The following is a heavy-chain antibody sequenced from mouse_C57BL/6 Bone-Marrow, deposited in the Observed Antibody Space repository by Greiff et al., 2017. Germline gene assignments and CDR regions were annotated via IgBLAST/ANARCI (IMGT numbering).Heavy chain of an antibody. CDR3: AATYRVPKYY. CDR2: IHPNCGSS. CDR1: GYTFTSYC. Sequence: QVQLQQSGAELVKPWASVKLSCKASGYTFTSYCMHWVKQRPGQGLEWIGLIHPNCGSSNYNEKFKSKATLTADKSSSTAYMQPSSLTSEDAAVYCCAATYRVPKYYWDRGTSVTVSS. V-gene: IGHV1-64*01. J-gene: IGHJ4*01. D-gene: IGHD5-1*01.